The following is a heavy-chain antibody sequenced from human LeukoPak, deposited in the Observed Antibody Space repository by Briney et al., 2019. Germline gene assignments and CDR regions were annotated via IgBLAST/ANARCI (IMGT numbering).Heavy chain of an antibody. D-gene: IGHD6-13*01. CDR1: GGSISSYY. J-gene: IGHJ4*02. CDR2: IYYSGST. Sequence: SETLSLTCTVSGGSISSYYWGWIRQPPGKGLEWIGYIYYSGSTNYNPSLKSRVTISVDTSKNQFSLKLSSVTAADTAVYYCARDRYSSSWLDYWGQGTLVTVSS. CDR3: ARDRYSSSWLDY. V-gene: IGHV4-59*01.